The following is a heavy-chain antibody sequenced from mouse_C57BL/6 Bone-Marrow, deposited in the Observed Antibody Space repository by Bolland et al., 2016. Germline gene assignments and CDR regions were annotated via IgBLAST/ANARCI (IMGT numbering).Heavy chain of an antibody. V-gene: IGHV1-81*01. Sequence: IYPRSGNTYYNEKFKGKATLTADKSSSTAYMELRSLTSEDSAVYFCARRWVDYWGQGTLV. CDR2: IYPRSGNT. CDR3: ARRWVDY. J-gene: IGHJ3*01.